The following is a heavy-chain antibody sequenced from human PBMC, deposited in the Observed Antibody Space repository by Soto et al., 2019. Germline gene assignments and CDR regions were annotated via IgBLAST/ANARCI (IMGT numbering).Heavy chain of an antibody. CDR3: ARETAAGSY. D-gene: IGHD2-21*02. J-gene: IGHJ4*02. V-gene: IGHV3-23*01. CDR1: GFTFSTNS. Sequence: PGGSLRLSCAASGFTFSTNSMSWVRQAPEKGLEWVSSISGRGGVTYYADSVKGRFTISRDIPKNTLFLQMNSLRAEDTAVYFCARETAAGSYWGPGALVTVSS. CDR2: ISGRGGVT.